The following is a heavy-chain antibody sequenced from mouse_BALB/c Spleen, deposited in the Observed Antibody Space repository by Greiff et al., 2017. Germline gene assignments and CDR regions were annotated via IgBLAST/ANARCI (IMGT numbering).Heavy chain of an antibody. CDR2: INPSTGYT. V-gene: IGHV1-7*01. CDR1: GYTFTSYW. CDR3: ARSRYGYAMDY. J-gene: IGHJ4*01. Sequence: VQLQQSGAELAKPGASVKMSCKASGYTFTSYWMHWAKQRPGQGLEWIGYINPSTGYTEYNQKFKDKATLTADKSSSTAYMQLSSLTSEDSAVYYCARSRYGYAMDYWGQGTSVTVSS. D-gene: IGHD2-14*01.